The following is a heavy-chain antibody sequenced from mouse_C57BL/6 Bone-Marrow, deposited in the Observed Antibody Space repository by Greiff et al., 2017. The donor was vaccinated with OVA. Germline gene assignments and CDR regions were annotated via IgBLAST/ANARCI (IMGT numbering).Heavy chain of an antibody. V-gene: IGHV7-3*01. D-gene: IGHD2-2*01. CDR2: IRNKANGYTT. CDR3: ARYRGYAYYSAMDY. CDR1: GFTFTDYY. J-gene: IGHJ4*01. Sequence: EVLLVESGGGLVQPGGSLSLSCAASGFTFTDYYMSWVRQPPGKALEWLGFIRNKANGYTTEYSASVKGRFTISRDNSQSILYLQMNALRAEDSATYYCARYRGYAYYSAMDYWGQGTSVTVSS.